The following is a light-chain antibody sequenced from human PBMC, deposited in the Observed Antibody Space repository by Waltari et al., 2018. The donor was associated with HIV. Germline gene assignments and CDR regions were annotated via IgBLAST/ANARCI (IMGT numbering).Light chain of an antibody. J-gene: IGLJ2*01. Sequence: NFMLTQPHSVSESPGKTVTISCTRSSGSIASNYVQWYQQRPGSAPTTVIYEDNQRPSGVPDRFASSIDSSSNSASLTISGLKTEDEADYYCQSYDSSIVVFCGGTKLTVL. CDR2: EDN. CDR1: SGSIASNY. CDR3: QSYDSSIVV. V-gene: IGLV6-57*04.